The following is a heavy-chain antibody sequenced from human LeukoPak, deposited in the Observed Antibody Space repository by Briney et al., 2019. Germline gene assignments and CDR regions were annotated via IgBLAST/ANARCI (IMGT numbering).Heavy chain of an antibody. CDR3: ARFRTWGDKAFDY. CDR2: IKQDGSEK. J-gene: IGHJ4*02. V-gene: IGHV3-7*01. Sequence: GGSLRLSCAASGLTFSNYWMDWVRQAPGKGLEWVADIKQDGSEKNYVDSVKGRFIISRDNAKNSLYLQMNSLRAEDTAVYYCARFRTWGDKAFDYWGQGTLVTVSS. D-gene: IGHD2-21*02. CDR1: GLTFSNYW.